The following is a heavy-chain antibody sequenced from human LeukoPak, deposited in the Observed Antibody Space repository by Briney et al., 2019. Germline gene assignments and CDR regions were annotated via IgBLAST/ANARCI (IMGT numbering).Heavy chain of an antibody. CDR3: ARDGGLSNNVCFLDY. CDR2: ISNTDSTI. D-gene: IGHD2/OR15-2a*01. Sequence: GGSLRLSCAGSGFIFSSYEMNWVRQAPGKGLEWGSYISNTDSTIYYADSVKGRFTISRDNAKNSLYLQMDSLRVEDTAVYYCARDGGLSNNVCFLDYWGQGTLVTVSS. CDR1: GFIFSSYE. J-gene: IGHJ4*02. V-gene: IGHV3-48*03.